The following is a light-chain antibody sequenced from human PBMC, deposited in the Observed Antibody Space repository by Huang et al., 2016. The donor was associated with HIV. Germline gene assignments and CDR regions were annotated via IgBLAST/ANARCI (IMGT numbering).Light chain of an antibody. CDR2: VAS. CDR1: HDIHTF. V-gene: IGKV1-33*01. J-gene: IGKJ5*01. Sequence: DIQMTQSPSSLSASVGDRVTITCQASHDIHTFLNWYQQKPGKAPKLLIYVASNLEVGVPSRFSATGSGTHFTFTISSLQPEDIATYYCQQYGGLPITFGQGTRLDIK. CDR3: QQYGGLPIT.